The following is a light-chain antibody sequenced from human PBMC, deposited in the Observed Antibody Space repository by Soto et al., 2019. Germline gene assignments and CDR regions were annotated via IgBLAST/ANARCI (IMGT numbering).Light chain of an antibody. V-gene: IGKV1-5*03. J-gene: IGKJ4*01. CDR1: QSINSW. CDR2: KAS. CDR3: QQYDKYPLT. Sequence: IQMTPSPSPPSSSVGDRVTNPCPASQSINSWLAWYQQKPGKAPKLLIYKASSLESGVPSRFSGSASGTEFTLTISSLQPDDFATYYCQQYDKYPLTFGGGTKVDIK.